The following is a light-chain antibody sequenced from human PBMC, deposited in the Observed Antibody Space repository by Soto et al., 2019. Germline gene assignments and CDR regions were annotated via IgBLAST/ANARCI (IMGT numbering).Light chain of an antibody. CDR1: QSVSSW. V-gene: IGKV1-5*01. Sequence: DIQMTQPPSTLSASVGDRVTITCRASQSVSSWLAWYQQKPGKAPKLLIYDASTLESGVPSRFSGSGSGTEFTLTITSLQADDSATYYCQQFHSYSPTFGQGTKVDIK. CDR2: DAS. CDR3: QQFHSYSPT. J-gene: IGKJ1*01.